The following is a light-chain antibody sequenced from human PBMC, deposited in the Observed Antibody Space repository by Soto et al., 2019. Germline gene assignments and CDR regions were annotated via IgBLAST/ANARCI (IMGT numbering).Light chain of an antibody. CDR2: SAS. CDR3: QQYNEWPLT. J-gene: IGKJ4*01. Sequence: EIVMTQSPATLSVSPGERVTLSCRASQSVSNNLAWYQQKPGQAPRLLIYSASTRATGIPARFSGSASGTEFTLSISSLQSEDFAVYYCQQYNEWPLTFGGGTKVETK. CDR1: QSVSNN. V-gene: IGKV3-15*01.